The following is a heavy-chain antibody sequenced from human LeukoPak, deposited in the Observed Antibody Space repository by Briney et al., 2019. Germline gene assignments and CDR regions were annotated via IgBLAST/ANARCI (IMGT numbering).Heavy chain of an antibody. D-gene: IGHD3-3*01. V-gene: IGHV1-2*02. Sequence: ASVKVSCKASGYTFTGYYMHWVRQAPGQGLEWMGWVNPNSGGTNYAQKFQGRVTMTRDTSISTAYMELRSLRSDDTAVYYCARGGITIFGVASSDFDYWGQGTLVTVSS. CDR3: ARGGITIFGVASSDFDY. J-gene: IGHJ4*02. CDR1: GYTFTGYY. CDR2: VNPNSGGT.